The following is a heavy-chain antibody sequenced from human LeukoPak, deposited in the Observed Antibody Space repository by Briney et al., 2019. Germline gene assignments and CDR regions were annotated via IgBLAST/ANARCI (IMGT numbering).Heavy chain of an antibody. D-gene: IGHD6-19*01. V-gene: IGHV4-4*07. Sequence: SETLSLTCIVSGDSINSYYWSRIRQPAGKGLEWVGAIYSSGSTTYSPSLKSRVTMSVDTSKNQFSLKLSSVTAADSAVYYCARGSSGWFLHFFDPWGQGTLVTVSS. J-gene: IGHJ5*02. CDR2: IYSSGST. CDR3: ARGSSGWFLHFFDP. CDR1: GDSINSYY.